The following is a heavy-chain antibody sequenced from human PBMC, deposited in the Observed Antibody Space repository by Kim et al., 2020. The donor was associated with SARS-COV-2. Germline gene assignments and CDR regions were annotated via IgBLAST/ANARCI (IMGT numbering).Heavy chain of an antibody. J-gene: IGHJ4*02. CDR1: GFTFSSYA. V-gene: IGHV3-30*04. CDR2: ISYDGSNK. Sequence: GGSLRLSCAASGFTFSSYAMHWVRQAPGKGLEWVAVISYDGSNKYYADSVKGRFTISRDNSKNTLYLQMNSLRAEDTAVYYCASVSGSSMPDVDYWGQGT. CDR3: ASVSGSSMPDVDY. D-gene: IGHD3-16*01.